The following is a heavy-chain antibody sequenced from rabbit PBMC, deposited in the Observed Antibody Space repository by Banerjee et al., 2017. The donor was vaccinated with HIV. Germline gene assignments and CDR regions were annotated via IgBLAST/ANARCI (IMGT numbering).Heavy chain of an antibody. CDR2: IYNGDGST. D-gene: IGHD8-1*01. CDR3: AKEGGEISYYDL. Sequence: GGLVKPGASLTLTCTASGFSLNIYEMCWVRQAPGKGPEWIACIYNGDGSTYYASWVNGRFSISRSTSLNTVDLKMTSLTAADTATYFCAKEGGEISYYDLWGPGTLVTVS. CDR1: GFSLNIYE. J-gene: IGHJ6*01. V-gene: IGHV1S47*01.